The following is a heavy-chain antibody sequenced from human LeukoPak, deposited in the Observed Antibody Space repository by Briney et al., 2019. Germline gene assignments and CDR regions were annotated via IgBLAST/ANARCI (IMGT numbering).Heavy chain of an antibody. CDR2: IYTSGST. V-gene: IGHV4-61*02. D-gene: IGHD1-26*01. J-gene: IGHJ4*02. CDR1: GGSISSGSYY. Sequence: SETLSLTCTVSGGSISSGSYYWNWIRQPAGKGLEWIGRIYTSGSTNYNPSLKSRVTISVDKSKTQFSLKLNSVTAADTAVYYCARTPIIVGYDLDYWGQGTLVTVSS. CDR3: ARTPIIVGYDLDY.